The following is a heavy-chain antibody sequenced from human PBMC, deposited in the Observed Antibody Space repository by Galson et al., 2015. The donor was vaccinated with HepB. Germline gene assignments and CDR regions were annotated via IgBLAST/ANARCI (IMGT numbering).Heavy chain of an antibody. CDR2: ISISGRNT. CDR1: GFSFSNSA. J-gene: IGHJ4*02. CDR3: AKEEVPNDY. V-gene: IGHV3-23*01. Sequence: SLRLSCAVSGFSFSNSAMTWVRQAPGRGLEWISGISISGRNTYYADSVKGRFTISRANSKNTVFLQMNSLRAEDTAVYYCAKEEVPNDYWGQGTLVTVSS. D-gene: IGHD4/OR15-4a*01.